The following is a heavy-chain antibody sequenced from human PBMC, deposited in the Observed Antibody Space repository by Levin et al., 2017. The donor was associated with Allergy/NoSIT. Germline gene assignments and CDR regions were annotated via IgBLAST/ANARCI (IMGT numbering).Heavy chain of an antibody. CDR1: GYIFTSFW. J-gene: IGHJ4*02. CDR3: ARTSGWYREGYFDY. D-gene: IGHD6-19*01. Sequence: HGESLKISCEGSGYIFTSFWIGWVRQMPGKGLEWMGIIYPGDSETRYSPSFQGQVTISVDKSISTAYLQWSSLKASDTAMYYCARTSGWYREGYFDYWGQGTLVTVSS. CDR2: IYPGDSET. V-gene: IGHV5-51*01.